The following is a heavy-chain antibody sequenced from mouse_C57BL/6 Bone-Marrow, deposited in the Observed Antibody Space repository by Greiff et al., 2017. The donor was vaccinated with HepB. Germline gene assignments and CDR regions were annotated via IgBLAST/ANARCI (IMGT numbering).Heavy chain of an antibody. CDR1: GFTFSDYY. Sequence: EVKLMESEGGLVQPGRSMKLSCTASGFTFSDYYMAWVRQVPEKGLEWVANINYDGSSTYYLDSLKSRFIISRDNAKNILYLQMSSLKSEDTATYYCARDLHFFFYFDVWGTGTTVTVSS. CDR2: INYDGSST. CDR3: ARDLHFFFYFDV. J-gene: IGHJ1*03. V-gene: IGHV5-16*01.